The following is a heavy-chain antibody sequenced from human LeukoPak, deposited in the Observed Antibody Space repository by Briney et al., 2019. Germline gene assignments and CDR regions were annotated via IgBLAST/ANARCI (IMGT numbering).Heavy chain of an antibody. CDR1: GFTVSNSY. CDR3: ARSLHQGATTAFDI. D-gene: IGHD1-26*01. CDR2: IYSGGTT. V-gene: IGHV3-53*01. Sequence: PGGSLRLSCAASGFTVSNSYVSWVRQAPGKGLEWVSGIYSGGTTYYRDSVKGRFTISRDNSKNTLYLQMNSLRAEDTAVYYCARSLHQGATTAFDIWGQGTMVTVSS. J-gene: IGHJ3*02.